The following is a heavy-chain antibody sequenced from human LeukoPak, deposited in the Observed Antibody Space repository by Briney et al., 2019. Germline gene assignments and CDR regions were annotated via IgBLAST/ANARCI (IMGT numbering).Heavy chain of an antibody. CDR3: ASTSSGWIDP. J-gene: IGHJ5*02. CDR1: GYSISSGYY. Sequence: SETLSLTCTVSGYSISSGYYWGWIRQPPGKGLEWIGSIYHSGSTYYNPSLKSRVTISVDTSKNQFSLKLSSVTAADTAVYYCASTSSGWIDPWGQGTLVTVSS. CDR2: IYHSGST. D-gene: IGHD6-19*01. V-gene: IGHV4-38-2*02.